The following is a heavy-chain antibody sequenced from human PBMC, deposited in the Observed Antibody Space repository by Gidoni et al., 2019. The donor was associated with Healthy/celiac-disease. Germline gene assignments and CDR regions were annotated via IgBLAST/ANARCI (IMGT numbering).Heavy chain of an antibody. CDR3: ARDLTTVVRAGWFDP. J-gene: IGHJ5*02. CDR2: ISYDGSNK. D-gene: IGHD4-17*01. CDR1: GFTFSSYA. Sequence: QVQLVESGGGVVQPGRSRRLPCAASGFTFSSYAMHWVRQAPGKGLEWVAVISYDGSNKYYADSVKGRFTISRDNSKNTLYLQMNSLRAEDTAVYYCARDLTTVVRAGWFDPWGQGTLVTVSS. V-gene: IGHV3-30*04.